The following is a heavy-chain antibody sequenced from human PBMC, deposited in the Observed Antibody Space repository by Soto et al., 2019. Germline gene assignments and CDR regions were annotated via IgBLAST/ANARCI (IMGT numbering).Heavy chain of an antibody. J-gene: IGHJ6*02. CDR2: IYYSGST. CDR1: GGSISSGGYY. D-gene: IGHD4-17*01. V-gene: IGHV4-31*03. Sequence: QVQLQESGPGLVKPSQTLSLTCTVSGGSISSGGYYWSWIRQHPGKGLEWIGYIYYSGSTYYNPSLKGRVTISVDTSKNQFSLKLSSVTAADTAVYYCAGLDYGIYYYYGMDVWGQGTTVTVSS. CDR3: AGLDYGIYYYYGMDV.